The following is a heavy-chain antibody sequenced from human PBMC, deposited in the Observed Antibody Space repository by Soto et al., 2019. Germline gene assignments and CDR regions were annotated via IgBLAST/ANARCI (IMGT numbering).Heavy chain of an antibody. D-gene: IGHD6-13*01. J-gene: IGHJ5*02. V-gene: IGHV3-30*18. CDR3: AKPVSYSSTGSSWFDP. Sequence: QVQLVESGGGVVQSGRSLRLSCAASGFTFSSYGMHWVRQAPGKGLEWVAVISYDGSNKYYADSVKGRFTISRDNSKNTLYLQMNSLRAEDTAVYYCAKPVSYSSTGSSWFDPWGQGTLVTVSS. CDR2: ISYDGSNK. CDR1: GFTFSSYG.